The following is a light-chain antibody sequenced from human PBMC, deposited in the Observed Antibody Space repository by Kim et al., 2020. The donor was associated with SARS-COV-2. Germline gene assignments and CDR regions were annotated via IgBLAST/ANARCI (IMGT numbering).Light chain of an antibody. V-gene: IGKV3D-15*01. Sequence: EIVMTQSPATLSLSPGERATLSCRASQSVSSTLAWYQQKPGQAPRLLIFGASTRATSIPARFSGSGSGTDFTLTISSLQPEDFAVYYCQQYNNWPLTFGRGTKVDIK. J-gene: IGKJ1*01. CDR2: GAS. CDR3: QQYNNWPLT. CDR1: QSVSST.